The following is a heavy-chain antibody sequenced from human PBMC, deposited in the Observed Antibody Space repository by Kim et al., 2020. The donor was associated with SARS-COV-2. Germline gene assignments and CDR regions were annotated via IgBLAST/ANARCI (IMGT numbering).Heavy chain of an antibody. Sequence: GGSLRLSCAASGFTVSSNYMSWVRQAPGKVLEWVSVIYSGGSTYYADSVKGRFTISRDNSKNTLYLQMNSLRAEDTAVYYCARDRGGSYGYYFDYWGQGTLVTVSS. V-gene: IGHV3-66*01. D-gene: IGHD1-26*01. CDR3: ARDRGGSYGYYFDY. CDR1: GFTVSSNY. J-gene: IGHJ4*02. CDR2: IYSGGST.